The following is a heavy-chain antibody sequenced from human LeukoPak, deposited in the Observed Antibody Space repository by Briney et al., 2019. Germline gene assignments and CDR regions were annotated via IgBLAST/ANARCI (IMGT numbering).Heavy chain of an antibody. J-gene: IGHJ4*02. Sequence: ASVKVSCKASGYTFTSYDINWVRQATGQGLEWMGWMNPNSGNTGYAQKFQGRVTMTRNTSISTAYMELSSLRSEDTAVYFCARDLEDSSGYTPTYWGQGTLVTVSS. CDR2: MNPNSGNT. D-gene: IGHD6-19*01. CDR1: GYTFTSYD. V-gene: IGHV1-8*01. CDR3: ARDLEDSSGYTPTY.